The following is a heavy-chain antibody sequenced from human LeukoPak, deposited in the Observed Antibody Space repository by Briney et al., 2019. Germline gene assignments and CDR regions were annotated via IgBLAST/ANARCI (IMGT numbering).Heavy chain of an antibody. V-gene: IGHV4-39*01. CDR2: IYYSGSS. Sequence: SETLSLTCTVSGGSISSSSYYWGWIRQPPGEGLEWIGSIYYSGSSYYNPSLKSRVTISVDTSQNQFSLKLSSVTAADTAVYYCARRRDYGRVDYWGQGTLVAVSS. CDR1: GGSISSSSYY. CDR3: ARRRDYGRVDY. J-gene: IGHJ4*02. D-gene: IGHD4-17*01.